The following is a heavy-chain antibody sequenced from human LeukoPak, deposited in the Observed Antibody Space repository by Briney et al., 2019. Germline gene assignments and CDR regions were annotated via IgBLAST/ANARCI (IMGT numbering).Heavy chain of an antibody. Sequence: PGGSLRLSCAASGFTFSSYEMNWVRQAPGKGLEWVSYISSSGTTIYYADSVKGRFTISRDNSKNTLYLHINSLRAEDTAVYYCAKAIGDYIPQGFDCWGQGTLVTVSS. J-gene: IGHJ4*02. V-gene: IGHV3-48*03. CDR1: GFTFSSYE. CDR3: AKAIGDYIPQGFDC. D-gene: IGHD4-17*01. CDR2: ISSSGTTI.